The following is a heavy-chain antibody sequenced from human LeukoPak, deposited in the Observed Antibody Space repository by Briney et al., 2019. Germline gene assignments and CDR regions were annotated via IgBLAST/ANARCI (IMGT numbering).Heavy chain of an antibody. V-gene: IGHV4-59*01. Sequence: SETRSRTCSVSGGSSSSYYWSWIRQPPGKGLELIGYIYYTRSTNYNPSFKSRVTISVDTSKNQFSLKLSSVTAADTAVYYCASDRLSSSWYGGVDYWGQGTLVPVSS. D-gene: IGHD6-13*01. CDR1: GGSSSSYY. CDR3: ASDRLSSSWYGGVDY. CDR2: IYYTRST. J-gene: IGHJ4*02.